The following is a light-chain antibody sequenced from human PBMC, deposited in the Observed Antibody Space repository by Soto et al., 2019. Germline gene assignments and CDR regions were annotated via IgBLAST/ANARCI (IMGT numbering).Light chain of an antibody. Sequence: EIVLTQSPTTLSLSPGERATLSCGASQSVSSSYLAWYQQKPGLAPRLLMYDASSRATGIADRFSGSGSGTDFTLTISRLEPEDFAVYYCQPYGSSPYSFGQGTKLESK. CDR1: QSVSSSY. CDR3: QPYGSSPYS. CDR2: DAS. J-gene: IGKJ2*01. V-gene: IGKV3D-20*01.